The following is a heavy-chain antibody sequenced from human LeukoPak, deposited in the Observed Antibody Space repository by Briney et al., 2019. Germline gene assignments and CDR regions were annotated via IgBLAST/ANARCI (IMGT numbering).Heavy chain of an antibody. D-gene: IGHD4-17*01. CDR3: ARYSLNNYGHYY. CDR1: GGSISSSSYS. V-gene: IGHV4-39*01. J-gene: IGHJ4*02. CDR2: IHYDGNT. Sequence: PSETLSLTCTVSGGSISSSSYSWTWIRQPPGTGLEWIGSIHYDGNTYYKPSLRSRVTISVDTSNQFSLRLSSATAADTATYYCARYSLNNYGHYYWGQGTLVTVSS.